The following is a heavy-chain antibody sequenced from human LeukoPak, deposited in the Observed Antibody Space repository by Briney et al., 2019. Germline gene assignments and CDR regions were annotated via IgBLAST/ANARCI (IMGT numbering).Heavy chain of an antibody. D-gene: IGHD6-13*01. CDR2: ISHSGST. J-gene: IGHJ4*02. V-gene: IGHV4-59*01. Sequence: SETLSLTCTVSGGSISNYCWSWIRQPPGEELEWIAYISHSGSTDYNPSLKSRATTSVDTSKNQFSLRLSSVTAADTAVYFCARHSSIWYPFDKWGQGTLVTVSS. CDR1: GGSISNYC. CDR3: ARHSSIWYPFDK.